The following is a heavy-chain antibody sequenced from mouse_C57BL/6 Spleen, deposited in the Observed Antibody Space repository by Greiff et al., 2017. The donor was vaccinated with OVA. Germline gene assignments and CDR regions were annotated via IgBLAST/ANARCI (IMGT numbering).Heavy chain of an antibody. D-gene: IGHD2-3*01. Sequence: QVQLKESGAELAKPGASVKLSCKASGYTFTSYWMHWVKQRPGQGLEWIGDINPCDSYTKYNQKFKDKATLTADKSSSTAYMQLSRLTYEDSAVYDSARQEGDGYYGRWGQGPLVTVSA. CDR3: ARQEGDGYYGR. J-gene: IGHJ3*01. CDR1: GYTFTSYW. V-gene: IGHV1-7*01. CDR2: INPCDSYT.